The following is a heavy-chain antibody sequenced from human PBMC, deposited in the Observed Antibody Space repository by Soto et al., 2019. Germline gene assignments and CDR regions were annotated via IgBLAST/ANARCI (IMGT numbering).Heavy chain of an antibody. CDR3: ARGGDTSAWYNYCDY. J-gene: IGHJ4*02. V-gene: IGHV1-69*12. CDR1: GGTLSTYA. D-gene: IGHD6-19*01. CDR2: IIPISGTA. Sequence: QVQLVQSGAEVKKPGSSVKVSCKASGGTLSTYAINWVRQAPGQGLEWMGAIIPISGTANYAQKFQGRVTITADESTSTAYMDLNDLRSEDTAVYYCARGGDTSAWYNYCDYWGQGTQVTVSS.